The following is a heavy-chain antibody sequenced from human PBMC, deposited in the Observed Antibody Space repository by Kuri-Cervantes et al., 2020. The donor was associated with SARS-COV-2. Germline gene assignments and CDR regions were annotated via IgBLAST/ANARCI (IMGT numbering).Heavy chain of an antibody. CDR3: ARDTGYCGGDCSAFDI. CDR2: IYHSGST. J-gene: IGHJ3*02. D-gene: IGHD2-21*02. CDR1: GASISNGSCY. Sequence: SCTVSGASISNGSCYWSWVRQPPGKGLEWIGEIYHSGSTNYNPSLKSRVTISVDKSKNQFSLKLSSVTAADTAVYYCARDTGYCGGDCSAFDIWGQGTMVTVSS. V-gene: IGHV4-4*02.